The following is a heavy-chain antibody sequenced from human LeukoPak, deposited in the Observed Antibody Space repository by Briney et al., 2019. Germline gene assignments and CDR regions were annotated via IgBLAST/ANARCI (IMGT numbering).Heavy chain of an antibody. V-gene: IGHV3-11*01. CDR1: GFTFSDYY. CDR3: ARGTRRSPPFDY. CDR2: ISSSGSTI. D-gene: IGHD1-14*01. Sequence: NPGGSLRLSCAASGFTFSDYYMSWIRQAPGKGLEWVSYISSSGSTIYYADSVKGRFTISRDNAKNSLYLQMNSLRVEDTAVYYCARGTRRSPPFDYWGQGTLVTVSS. J-gene: IGHJ4*02.